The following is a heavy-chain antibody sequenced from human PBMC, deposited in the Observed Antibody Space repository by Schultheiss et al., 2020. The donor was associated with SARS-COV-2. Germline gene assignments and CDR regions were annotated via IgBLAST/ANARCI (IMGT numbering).Heavy chain of an antibody. CDR1: GFTFSSYS. V-gene: IGHV3-30*03. J-gene: IGHJ4*02. Sequence: GESLKISCAASGFTFSSYSMHWVRQAPGKGLEWVAVISYDGSNKYYADSVKGRFTISRDNAKNSLYLQMNSLRVEDTAVYYCARGVQAHSWGQGTLVTVSS. CDR3: ARGVQAHS. CDR2: ISYDGSNK.